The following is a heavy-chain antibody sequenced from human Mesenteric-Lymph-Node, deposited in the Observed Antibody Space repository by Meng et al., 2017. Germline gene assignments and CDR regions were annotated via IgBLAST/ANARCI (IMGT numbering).Heavy chain of an antibody. CDR2: ISSSSSYI. CDR3: ARDHYYYGMDV. CDR1: GFTFSSYS. Sequence: GESLKISCAASGFTFSSYSMNWVRQAPGKGLEWVSSISSSSSYIYYADSVKGRFTISRDNAKTSLYLQMNSLRAEDTAVYYCARDHYYYGMDVWGQGTTVTVSS. J-gene: IGHJ6*02. V-gene: IGHV3-21*01.